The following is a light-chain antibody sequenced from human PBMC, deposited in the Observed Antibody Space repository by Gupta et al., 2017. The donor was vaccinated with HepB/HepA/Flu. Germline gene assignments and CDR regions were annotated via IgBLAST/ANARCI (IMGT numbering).Light chain of an antibody. J-gene: IGKJ2*01. Sequence: EIVLTQSPGTVSLSPGERVTLSCRATQSVSSNYLAWYQQQAGQAPRLLMYGASRSAAGIPDRFSGTGSETDLTLTRIRRETEDFAVYFWGQDGSSNTFGQGTKLEIK. V-gene: IGKV3-20*01. CDR3: GQDGSSNT. CDR2: GAS. CDR1: QSVSSNY.